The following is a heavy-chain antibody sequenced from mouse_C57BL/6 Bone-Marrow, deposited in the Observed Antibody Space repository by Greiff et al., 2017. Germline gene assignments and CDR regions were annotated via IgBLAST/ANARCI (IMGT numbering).Heavy chain of an antibody. CDR1: GYTFTSYW. V-gene: IGHV1-59*01. D-gene: IGHD1-1*01. J-gene: IGHJ2*01. Sequence: VQLQQPGAELVRPGTSVKLSCKASGYTFTSYWMHWVKQRPGQGLEWIGVIDPSDSYTNYNQKFKGKATLTVDTSSSTAYMQLSSLTSEDSAVYYCARPYYYGSSFDYWGQGTTLTVSS. CDR3: ARPYYYGSSFDY. CDR2: IDPSDSYT.